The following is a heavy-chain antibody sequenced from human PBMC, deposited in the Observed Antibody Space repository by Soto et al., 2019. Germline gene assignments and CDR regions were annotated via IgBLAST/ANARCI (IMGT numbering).Heavy chain of an antibody. V-gene: IGHV3-23*01. CDR3: AGREGIAVAGGYYYYGMDV. CDR1: GFTFSSYA. CDR2: ISGSGGST. J-gene: IGHJ6*02. D-gene: IGHD6-19*01. Sequence: GGSLRLSCAASGFTFSSYAMSWVRQAPGKGLEWVSAISGSGGSTYYADSVKGRFTISRDNSKNTLYLQMNSLRAEDTAVYYCAGREGIAVAGGYYYYGMDVWGQGTTVTVSS.